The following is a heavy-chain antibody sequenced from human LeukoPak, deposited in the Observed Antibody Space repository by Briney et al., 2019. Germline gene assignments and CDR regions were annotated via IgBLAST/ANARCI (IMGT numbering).Heavy chain of an antibody. CDR1: GFTFSSYA. CDR2: ISGSGGST. J-gene: IGHJ5*02. D-gene: IGHD3-3*01. CDR3: AKSDFWSGYNWFDP. Sequence: AGSLRLSCAASGFTFSSYAMSWVRQAPGKGLEWVSAISGSGGSTYYADSVKGRFTISRDNSKNTLYLQMNSLRAEDTAVYYCAKSDFWSGYNWFDPWGQGTLAPVSS. V-gene: IGHV3-23*01.